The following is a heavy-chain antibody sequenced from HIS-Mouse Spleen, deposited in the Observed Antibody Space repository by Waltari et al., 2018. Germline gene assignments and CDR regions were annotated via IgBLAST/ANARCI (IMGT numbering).Heavy chain of an antibody. J-gene: IGHJ4*02. Sequence: QLQLQESGPGLVKPSETLSLTCPVSGGSISSSCYHWGRVRPPPGKGLEWIGSIYYSGSTYYNPSLKSRVTISVDTSKNQFSLKLSSVTAADTAVYYCASRILGYCSGGSCSDYWGQGTLVTVSS. CDR1: GGSISSSCYH. D-gene: IGHD2-15*01. CDR3: ASRILGYCSGGSCSDY. V-gene: IGHV4-39*07. CDR2: IYYSGST.